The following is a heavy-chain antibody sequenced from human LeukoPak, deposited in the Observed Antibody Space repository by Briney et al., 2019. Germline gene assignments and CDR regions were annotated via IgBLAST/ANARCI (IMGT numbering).Heavy chain of an antibody. Sequence: GGSLRLSCAASGFTFSSYSMTWVRQAPGKGLEWVSSISSSSSYIYYADSVKGRFTISRDNAKNSLYLQMNSLRGEDTAVFYXXXXXXXXXKITYYFDYWGQGTLVTVSS. J-gene: IGHJ4*02. CDR2: ISSSSSYI. D-gene: IGHD3-16*01. CDR1: GFTFSSYS. CDR3: XXXXXXXXKITYYFDY. V-gene: IGHV3-21*01.